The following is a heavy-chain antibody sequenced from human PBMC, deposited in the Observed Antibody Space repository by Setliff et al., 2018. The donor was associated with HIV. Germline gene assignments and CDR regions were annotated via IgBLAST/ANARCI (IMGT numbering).Heavy chain of an antibody. V-gene: IGHV1-2*02. CDR3: VRVAVTGRGLAY. Sequence: GASVKVSCKASGYTFTAYYLHWVRQAPGQGPEWMAWINPRNGATTYAQEFQGRVTVTRDTSISTVYLDLTRLTSDDTAIYYCVRVAVTGRGLAYWGQGTLVTVS. J-gene: IGHJ4*02. CDR1: GYTFTAYY. D-gene: IGHD6-19*01. CDR2: INPRNGAT.